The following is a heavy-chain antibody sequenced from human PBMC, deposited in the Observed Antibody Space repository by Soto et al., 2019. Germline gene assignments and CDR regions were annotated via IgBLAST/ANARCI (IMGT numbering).Heavy chain of an antibody. V-gene: IGHV1-18*01. CDR1: GYTFTSYG. D-gene: IGHD6-13*01. J-gene: IGHJ6*02. CDR2: ISAYNGNT. Sequence: QVQLVQSGAEVKKPGASVKVSCKASGYTFTSYGISWVRQAPGQGLEWMGWISAYNGNTNYAQKLQGRVTMTTDTSTSTAYMELRSLRSDDTAVYYCARDASAAGTYYYYGMDVWGQGTPVTVSS. CDR3: ARDASAAGTYYYYGMDV.